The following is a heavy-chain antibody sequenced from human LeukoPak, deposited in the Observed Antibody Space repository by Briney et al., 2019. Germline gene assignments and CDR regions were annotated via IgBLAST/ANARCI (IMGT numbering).Heavy chain of an antibody. Sequence: SGGSLRLSCAASGFTFSSYAMSWVRQAPGKGLEWVSAISGSGGSTYYAGSVKGRFTISRDNSKNTLYLQMNSLRAEDTAVYYCAKRTSDSSSWYNYYYYGMDVWGQGTTVTVSS. V-gene: IGHV3-23*01. CDR3: AKRTSDSSSWYNYYYYGMDV. CDR1: GFTFSSYA. J-gene: IGHJ6*02. D-gene: IGHD6-13*01. CDR2: ISGSGGST.